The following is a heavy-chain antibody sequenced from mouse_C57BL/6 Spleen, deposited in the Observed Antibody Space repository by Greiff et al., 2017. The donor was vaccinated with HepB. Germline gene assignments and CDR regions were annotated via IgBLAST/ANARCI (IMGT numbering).Heavy chain of an antibody. V-gene: IGHV7-3*01. D-gene: IGHD1-1*01. Sequence: EVQVVESGGGLVQPGGSLSLSCAASGFTFTDYYMSWVRQPPGKALEWLGFIRNKANGYTTEYSASVKGRFTISRDNSQSILYLQMNALRAEDSATYYCARSYYYGSSYPSFAYWGQGTLVTVSA. CDR2: IRNKANGYTT. CDR3: ARSYYYGSSYPSFAY. CDR1: GFTFTDYY. J-gene: IGHJ3*01.